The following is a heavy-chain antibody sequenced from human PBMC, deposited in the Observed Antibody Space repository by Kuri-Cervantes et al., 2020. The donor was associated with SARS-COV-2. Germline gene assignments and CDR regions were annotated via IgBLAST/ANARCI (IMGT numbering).Heavy chain of an antibody. CDR1: GFTFSDAW. Sequence: GESLKISCAASGFTFSDAWMSWVRQAPGKGLEWVAVISYDGSNKYYADSVKGRFTISRDNSKNTLYLQMNSLRAEDTAVYYCAKDLKNYYDYMDVWGKGTTVTVSS. J-gene: IGHJ6*03. CDR2: ISYDGSNK. CDR3: AKDLKNYYDYMDV. V-gene: IGHV3-30*18.